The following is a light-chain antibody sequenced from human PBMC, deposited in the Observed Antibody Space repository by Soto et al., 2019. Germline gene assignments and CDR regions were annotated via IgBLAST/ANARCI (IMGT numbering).Light chain of an antibody. J-gene: IGKJ4*01. Sequence: EIVLTQSPATLSLSPGERATLSCRASQSVSSYLAWYQQKPGQAPRLLIYDASNRATGIPARFSGSGSGTDFTPTISGLEPEDFAVYYCQQRSNWLTFGGGTKVEIK. CDR3: QQRSNWLT. CDR2: DAS. V-gene: IGKV3-11*01. CDR1: QSVSSY.